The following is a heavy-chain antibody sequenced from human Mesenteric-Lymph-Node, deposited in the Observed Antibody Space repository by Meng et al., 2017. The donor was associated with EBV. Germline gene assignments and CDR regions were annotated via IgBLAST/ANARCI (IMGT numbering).Heavy chain of an antibody. D-gene: IGHD2-8*01. CDR1: SGSISSSHW. Sequence: QVHLQEPGPGLVKPSGTLSLTCAVSSGSISSSHWWSWVRQPPGKGLEWIGDIYHSGSTNYSPSLKSRVTMSMDTSNNQFSLRLTSVTAADTAVYYCGTMVARWGAENPNDYWGQGILVTASS. CDR2: IYHSGST. V-gene: IGHV4-4*02. CDR3: GTMVARWGAENPNDY. J-gene: IGHJ4*02.